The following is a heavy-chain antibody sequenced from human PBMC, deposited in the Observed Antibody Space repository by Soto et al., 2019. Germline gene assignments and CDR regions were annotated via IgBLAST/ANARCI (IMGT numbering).Heavy chain of an antibody. CDR2: ISGSDGKT. D-gene: IGHD1-7*01. CDR3: AKDRWNYDYFDF. Sequence: PGGSLRLSCAASGFSFGSYALSWVRQAPGKGLEWVSTISGSDGKTFYADSVKGRFSISRDTSQSTLYLQMNSLRADDTAMYYCAKDRWNYDYFDFWGQGTLVTVSS. V-gene: IGHV3-23*01. CDR1: GFSFGSYA. J-gene: IGHJ4*02.